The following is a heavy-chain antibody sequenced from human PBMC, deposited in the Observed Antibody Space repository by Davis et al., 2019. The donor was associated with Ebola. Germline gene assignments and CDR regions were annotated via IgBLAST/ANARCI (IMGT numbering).Heavy chain of an antibody. V-gene: IGHV3-30*18. D-gene: IGHD4-17*01. CDR1: GFTFSSYG. CDR3: AKPYGDYLYYYGMDV. J-gene: IGHJ6*02. Sequence: GESLKISCAASGFTFSSYGMHWVRQAPGKGLEWVAVISYDGSNKYYADSVKGRFTISRDNSKNTLYLQMNSLRAEDTAVYYCAKPYGDYLYYYGMDVWGQGTTVTVSS. CDR2: ISYDGSNK.